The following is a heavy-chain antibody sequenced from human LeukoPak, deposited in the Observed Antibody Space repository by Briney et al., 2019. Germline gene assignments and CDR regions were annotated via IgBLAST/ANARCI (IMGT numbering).Heavy chain of an antibody. J-gene: IGHJ4*02. CDR1: GFTFSSYG. CDR3: ARDGNRSFDY. D-gene: IGHD1-26*01. CDR2: IWYDGSNK. V-gene: IGHV3-33*01. Sequence: GGSLRLSCAASGFTFSSYGMHWVRQAPGKGLEWVVVIWYDGSNKYYADSVKGRFTISRDNSKNTLYLQMNSLRAEDTAVYYCARDGNRSFDYWGQGTLVTVSS.